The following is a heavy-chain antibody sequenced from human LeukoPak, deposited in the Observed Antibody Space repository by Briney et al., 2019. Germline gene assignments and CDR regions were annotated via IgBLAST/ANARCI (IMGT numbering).Heavy chain of an antibody. CDR2: ISGDSDTM. J-gene: IGHJ4*02. CDR1: GFTFSDYY. CDR3: ARGGDSSGLFDY. V-gene: IGHV3-11*01. D-gene: IGHD3-22*01. Sequence: GGSLRLSCAASGFTFSDYYMSWIRQAPGKGLEWFSYISGDSDTMHYADSVKGRFTISRDNAKKSLYLQMNSLRPEDTAVYYCARGGDSSGLFDYWGQGTLVTVSS.